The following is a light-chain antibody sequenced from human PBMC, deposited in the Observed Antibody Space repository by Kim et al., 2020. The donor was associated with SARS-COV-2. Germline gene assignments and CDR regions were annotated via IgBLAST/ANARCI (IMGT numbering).Light chain of an antibody. Sequence: ASVGDRVTITGRASQDIRNDLGWYQQNPGSAPKRLIYGESSLKSGVPSRFSGSGSGTEFLLTISSLQPEDFATYFCLQNNTYPITFGQGTRLEIK. CDR1: QDIRND. V-gene: IGKV1-17*01. CDR2: GES. J-gene: IGKJ5*01. CDR3: LQNNTYPIT.